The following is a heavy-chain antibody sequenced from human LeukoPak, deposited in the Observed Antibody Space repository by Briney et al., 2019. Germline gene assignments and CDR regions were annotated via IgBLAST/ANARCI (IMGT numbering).Heavy chain of an antibody. CDR3: ARAPSEIGGYYPEYFRH. Sequence: GGSLRLSCAASGFTFSTYWMHWVRQAPGKGLVWVSRIKSDGSTNYTDSVKGRFTISRDNAKNTVSLQMNSLRPEDTGVYYCARAPSEIGGYYPEYFRHWGQGTLVTVSS. CDR2: IKSDGST. V-gene: IGHV3-74*01. CDR1: GFTFSTYW. D-gene: IGHD3-22*01. J-gene: IGHJ1*01.